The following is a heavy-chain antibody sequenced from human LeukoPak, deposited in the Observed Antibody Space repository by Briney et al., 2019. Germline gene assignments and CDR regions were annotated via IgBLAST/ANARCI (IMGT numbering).Heavy chain of an antibody. CDR2: ISYDGSNK. V-gene: IGHV3-30*04. CDR3: TLPGGVAAAADAEYFQH. CDR1: GFTFSSYA. J-gene: IGHJ1*01. Sequence: PGGSLRLSCAASGFTFSSYAMHWVRQAPGKGLEWVAVISYDGSNKYYAGSAKGRFTISRDNSKNTLYLQMNSLRAEDTAVYYCTLPGGVAAAADAEYFQHWGQGTLVTVSS. D-gene: IGHD6-13*01.